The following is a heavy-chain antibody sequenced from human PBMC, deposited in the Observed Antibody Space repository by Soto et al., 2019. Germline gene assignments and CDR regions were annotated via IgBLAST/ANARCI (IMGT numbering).Heavy chain of an antibody. V-gene: IGHV4-34*01. CDR3: ARALGEYSGYGFDY. CDR2: VNHSGST. CDR1: GGSFSGYY. J-gene: IGHJ4*02. D-gene: IGHD5-12*01. Sequence: PSETLSLTCAVYGGSFSGYYWSWIRQPPGKGLEWIGEVNHSGSTNYNPSLKSRVTISVDTSKNQFSLKLSSVTAADTAVYYCARALGEYSGYGFDYWGQGTLVTVSS.